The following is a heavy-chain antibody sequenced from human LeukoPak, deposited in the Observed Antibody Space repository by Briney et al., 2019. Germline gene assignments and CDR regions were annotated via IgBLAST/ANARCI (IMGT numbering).Heavy chain of an antibody. V-gene: IGHV4-30-4*01. J-gene: IGHJ4*02. CDR3: TKDLDIAAAH. D-gene: IGHD6-13*01. CDR2: IYYSGST. CDR1: GGSISSGDYY. Sequence: PSETLSLTCTVSGGSISSGDYYWSWIRQPPGKGLEWIGYIYYSGSTYHNPSLKSRVTISVDTSKNQFSLKLSSVTAADTAIYYCTKDLDIAAAHWGQGTLVTVSS.